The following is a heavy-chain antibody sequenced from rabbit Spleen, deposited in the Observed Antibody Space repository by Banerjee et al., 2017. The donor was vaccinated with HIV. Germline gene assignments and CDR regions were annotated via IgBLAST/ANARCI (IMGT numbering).Heavy chain of an antibody. CDR1: GFSFSSNVY. J-gene: IGHJ4*01. CDR2: IDPIFGST. Sequence: QEQLVESGGGLVKPEGSLTLTCKASGFSFSSNVYMCWVRQGPGKGLEWIGYIDPIFGSTVYASWVNGRFTISRENTQNTLYLQLNSLTVADTATYFCVREAGYGGYGDANLWGPGTLVTVS. V-gene: IGHV1S43*01. CDR3: VREAGYGGYGDANL. D-gene: IGHD6-1*01.